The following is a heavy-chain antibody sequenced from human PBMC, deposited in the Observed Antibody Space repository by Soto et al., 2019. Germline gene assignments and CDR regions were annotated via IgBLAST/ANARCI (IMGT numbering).Heavy chain of an antibody. D-gene: IGHD4-4*01. CDR1: GYTFTNYF. CDR2: INPSGGSA. CDR3: ARAVPVPTYFDY. V-gene: IGHV1-46*01. Sequence: GASVKVSCKASGYTFTNYFMHWVRQAPGQGLEWMGIINPSGGSATYAQNFQGRLTLTRDTSTTTVYMELNSLRSQDTAVYYCARAVPVPTYFDYWYPGTLVTV. J-gene: IGHJ4*02.